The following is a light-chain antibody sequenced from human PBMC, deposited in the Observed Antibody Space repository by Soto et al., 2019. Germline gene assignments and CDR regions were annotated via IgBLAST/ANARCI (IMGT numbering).Light chain of an antibody. CDR2: TSS. V-gene: IGKV1-12*01. CDR3: QQANSFPYT. CDR1: QDISTW. J-gene: IGKJ2*01. Sequence: DIQMTQSPSFVSASVGDRVTITCRASQDISTWLAWYQQKPGRAPNLLIYTSSSLQSGVPSRFSGSGAETDFALTISSLQPEDFATYYCQQANSFPYTFTQGTKLEIK.